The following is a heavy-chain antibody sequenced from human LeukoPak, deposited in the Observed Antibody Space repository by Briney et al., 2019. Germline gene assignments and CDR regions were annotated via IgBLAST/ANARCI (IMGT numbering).Heavy chain of an antibody. J-gene: IGHJ6*03. V-gene: IGHV4-59*01. CDR1: GGSISSYY. D-gene: IGHD5-18*01. CDR3: ARVERGYSYGYYYYYMDV. CDR2: IYYSGST. Sequence: PSETLSLTCTVSGGSISSYYWSWIRQPPGKGLEWIGYIYYSGSTNYNPSLKSRVTISVDTSKNQFSLKLSSVAAADTAVYYCARVERGYSYGYYYYYMDVWGKGTTVTVPS.